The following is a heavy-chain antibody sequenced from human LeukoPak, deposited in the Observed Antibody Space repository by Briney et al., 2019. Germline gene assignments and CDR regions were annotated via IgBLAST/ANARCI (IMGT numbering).Heavy chain of an antibody. V-gene: IGHV4-61*02. D-gene: IGHD6-6*01. CDR3: ASFPSIAARPYFDY. J-gene: IGHJ4*02. CDR2: IYTSGST. CDR1: GGSISSGSYY. Sequence: PSETLSLTCTVSGGSISSGSYYWSWIRQPAGKGLEWIGRIYTSGSTNYNPSLKSRVTISVDTSKNQFSLKLSSVTAADTAVYYCASFPSIAARPYFDYWGQGTLVTVSS.